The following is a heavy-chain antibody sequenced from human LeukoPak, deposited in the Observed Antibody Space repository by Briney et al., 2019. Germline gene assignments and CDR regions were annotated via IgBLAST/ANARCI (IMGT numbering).Heavy chain of an antibody. CDR1: GSSFTSYW. CDR2: IYPGDSDT. V-gene: IGHV5-51*01. CDR3: ARHTAMAPDY. D-gene: IGHD5-18*01. J-gene: IGHJ4*02. Sequence: LGASLKISCKGSGSSFTSYWIGWVRQLPGKGLEWMGTIYPGDSDTRYSPSFQGQVTISADKSISTAYLQWGSLKASDTAMYYCARHTAMAPDYWGQGTLVTVSS.